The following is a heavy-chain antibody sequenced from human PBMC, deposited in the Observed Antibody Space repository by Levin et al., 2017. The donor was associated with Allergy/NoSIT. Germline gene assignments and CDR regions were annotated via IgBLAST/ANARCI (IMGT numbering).Heavy chain of an antibody. V-gene: IGHV3-23*01. J-gene: IGHJ3*01. CDR2: TSGSGATT. Sequence: GESLKISCAASGFIFTNYAMSWVRQAPGKGLEWVSSTSGSGATTYYADSVKGRFTISRDNTKNTLYLQMDRLRAEDPAFYYCAKDLSFGYSTLPHDAFDVWGQGTMDTVSS. CDR3: AKDLSFGYSTLPHDAFDV. D-gene: IGHD4-11*01. CDR1: GFIFTNYA.